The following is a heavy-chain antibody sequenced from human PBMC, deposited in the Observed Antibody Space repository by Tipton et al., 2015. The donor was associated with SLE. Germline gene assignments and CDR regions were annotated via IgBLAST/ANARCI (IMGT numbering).Heavy chain of an antibody. Sequence: TLSLTCTVSGGSISSHYWSWIRQPPGKGLEWIGSIYYSGSTYYNPSLKCRVTISVDTSKNQFSLKLSSVTAADTAVYYCARLRLSAFDIWGQGTMVTVSS. CDR3: ARLRLSAFDI. J-gene: IGHJ3*02. CDR2: IYYSGST. V-gene: IGHV4-59*05. CDR1: GGSISSHY. D-gene: IGHD2-21*01.